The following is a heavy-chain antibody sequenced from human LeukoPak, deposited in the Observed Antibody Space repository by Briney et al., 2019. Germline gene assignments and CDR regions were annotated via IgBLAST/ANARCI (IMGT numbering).Heavy chain of an antibody. CDR2: IYYIGST. V-gene: IGHV4-59*08. CDR3: ARQSTISLGNWFDP. Sequence: SETLSLTCTVSGGSISSYYWSWIRQVPGKGLEWIAYIYYIGSTDYNPSLKSRVTISVDTSKNQFSLNVSSVTAADTAVYYCARQSTISLGNWFDPWGQGTLVTVSS. D-gene: IGHD5/OR15-5a*01. J-gene: IGHJ5*02. CDR1: GGSISSYY.